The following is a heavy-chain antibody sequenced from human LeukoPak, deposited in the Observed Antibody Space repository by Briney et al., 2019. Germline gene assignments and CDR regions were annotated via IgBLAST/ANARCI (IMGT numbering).Heavy chain of an antibody. J-gene: IGHJ6*03. Sequence: SETLSLTCNVSGGSLNPYYWSYIRQSPGKGLEWIGSIHYNGRPNYNPSLKSRVTISLDTSKKQFSLKLHSVTAADTAVYFCARTTSSYYYYTDVWGKGTTVTISS. CDR2: IHYNGRP. CDR3: ARTTSSYYYYTDV. V-gene: IGHV4-59*01. D-gene: IGHD1-1*01. CDR1: GGSLNPYY.